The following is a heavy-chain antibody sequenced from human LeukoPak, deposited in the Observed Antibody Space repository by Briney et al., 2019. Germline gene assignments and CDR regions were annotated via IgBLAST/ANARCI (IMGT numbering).Heavy chain of an antibody. J-gene: IGHJ4*02. D-gene: IGHD2-2*01. Sequence: PSETLSLTCAVYGGSFSGYHWSWIRQPPGRGLEWIGEINHSGSTNYNPSLKSRVTISVDTSKNQFSLKLSSVTAADTAVYYCARPYCSSTSCYAPFDYWGQGSLVTVSS. V-gene: IGHV4-34*01. CDR2: INHSGST. CDR3: ARPYCSSTSCYAPFDY. CDR1: GGSFSGYH.